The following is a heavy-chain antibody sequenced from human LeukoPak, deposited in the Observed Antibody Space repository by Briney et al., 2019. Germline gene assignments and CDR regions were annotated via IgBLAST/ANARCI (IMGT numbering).Heavy chain of an antibody. CDR2: ISVGGGSP. V-gene: IGHV3-23*01. Sequence: GGPLSPSCAAPGLTFTANPLIWSGRVPGKGLDWSPIISVGGGSPNYADSVKGRFTISRDNSKNTLFLQMNSLRAEDTALYYCAKGLREYDFWSGYATWGQGTLVTVSS. D-gene: IGHD3-3*01. CDR3: AKGLREYDFWSGYAT. CDR1: GLTFTANP. J-gene: IGHJ5*02.